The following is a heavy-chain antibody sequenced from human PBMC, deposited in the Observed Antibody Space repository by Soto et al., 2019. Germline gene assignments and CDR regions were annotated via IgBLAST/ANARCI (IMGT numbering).Heavy chain of an antibody. D-gene: IGHD2-2*01. J-gene: IGHJ6*02. CDR3: ARDSRGQWRPGARMDV. Sequence: QEHLVESGGGVVQPGRPLRLSCAASGFDFSRHGMHWFRQAPGKGLEWVAAMSYDGGKDYFGDYVKGRFAISRDTSKHTLSLQMTSLRVEDTAVYYCARDSRGQWRPGARMDVWGQGTTVIVSS. V-gene: IGHV3-30*03. CDR2: MSYDGGKD. CDR1: GFDFSRHG.